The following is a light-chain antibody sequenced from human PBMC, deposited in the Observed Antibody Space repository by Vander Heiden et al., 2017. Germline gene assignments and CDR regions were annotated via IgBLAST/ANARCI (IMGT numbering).Light chain of an antibody. Sequence: DIQMTQSTSTLSASVGDRVTITCRASQSISSWLAWYQQKPGKAPKLLIYKASSLESGVPSRFSGSGSGTEFTLTISSLQPDDFATDYCQQYKSYSRTFGQGTKVEIK. CDR1: QSISSW. CDR3: QQYKSYSRT. CDR2: KAS. V-gene: IGKV1-5*03. J-gene: IGKJ1*01.